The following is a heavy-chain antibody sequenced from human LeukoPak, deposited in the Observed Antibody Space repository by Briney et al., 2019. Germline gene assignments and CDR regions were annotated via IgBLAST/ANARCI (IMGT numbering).Heavy chain of an antibody. CDR2: ISTSNGDT. CDR3: ARAPSHRLGPPLDL. CDR1: GYTFTNSD. Sequence: ASVKVSCKASGYTFTNSDITWVRQAPGQGLEWMGRISTSNGDTNYARKLQGRVTMTKDTSTSTVYMELGSLTFDDTAVYFCARAPSHRLGPPLDLWGQGTLVTVSS. D-gene: IGHD6-19*01. J-gene: IGHJ5*02. V-gene: IGHV1-18*01.